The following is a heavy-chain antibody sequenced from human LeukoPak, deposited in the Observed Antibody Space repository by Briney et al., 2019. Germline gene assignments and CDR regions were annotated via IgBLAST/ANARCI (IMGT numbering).Heavy chain of an antibody. Sequence: GGSLRLSCAASGFTFSDNAMHWVRHAPGKGLEWVSGISWNSGSIGYAESVKGRFTISRDNAKNSLYLQMNSLRAEDTALYDCAKVNRELGEAFDIWGQGTMVTVSS. CDR2: ISWNSGSI. D-gene: IGHD3-10*01. CDR1: GFTFSDNA. J-gene: IGHJ3*02. CDR3: AKVNRELGEAFDI. V-gene: IGHV3-9*01.